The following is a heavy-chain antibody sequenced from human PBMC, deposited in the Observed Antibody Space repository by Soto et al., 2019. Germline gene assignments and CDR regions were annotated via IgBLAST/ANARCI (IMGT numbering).Heavy chain of an antibody. J-gene: IGHJ6*02. CDR2: MYHSGIT. CDR1: GYSIRSGYF. CDR3: ARSMYSTSAQLYYGMDV. Sequence: SETLSLTCAVSGYSIRSGYFWGWIRQPPGKGLEWIGSMYHSGITYHNLSLKSRVTISVDTSKNQLSLKLSSATAADTAVYYCARSMYSTSAQLYYGMDVWGQGTTVTVS. D-gene: IGHD6-6*01. V-gene: IGHV4-38-2*01.